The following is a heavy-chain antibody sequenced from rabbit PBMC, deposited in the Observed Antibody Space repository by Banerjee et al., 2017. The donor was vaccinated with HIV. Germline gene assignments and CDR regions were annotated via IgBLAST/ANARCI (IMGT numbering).Heavy chain of an antibody. CDR2: IYTGDGST. V-gene: IGHV1S7*01. CDR3: ARWLDIVYFNL. CDR1: GFSLNSYA. J-gene: IGHJ4*01. D-gene: IGHD1-1*01. Sequence: QLVESGGGLVTLGGSLKLSCKASGFSLNSYAMSWVRQAPGKGLEWIGCIYTGDGSTYYANWVNGRFTISSHNAQNTLYLQLNSLTAADTATYFCARWLDIVYFNLWGQGTLVTVS.